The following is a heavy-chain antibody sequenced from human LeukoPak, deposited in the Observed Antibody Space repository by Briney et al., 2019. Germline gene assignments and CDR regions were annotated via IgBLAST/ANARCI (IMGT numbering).Heavy chain of an antibody. Sequence: SETLSLTCAVYGGSFSGYYWSWIRQPPGKGLEWIGEINHSGSTNYNPSLKSRVTISVDTSKNQFSLKLSSVTAADTAVYYCARDYYDSSGYQRAYYYYYYMDVWGKGTTVTVSS. V-gene: IGHV4-34*01. J-gene: IGHJ6*03. CDR1: GGSFSGYY. CDR3: ARDYYDSSGYQRAYYYYYYMDV. D-gene: IGHD3-22*01. CDR2: INHSGST.